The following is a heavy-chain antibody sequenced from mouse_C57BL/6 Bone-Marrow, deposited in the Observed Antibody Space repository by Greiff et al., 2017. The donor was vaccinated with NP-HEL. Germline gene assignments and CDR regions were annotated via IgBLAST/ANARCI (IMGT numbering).Heavy chain of an antibody. V-gene: IGHV1-7*01. J-gene: IGHJ4*01. Sequence: QVQLKQSGAELAKPGASVKLSCKASGYTFTSYWMPWVKQRPGQGLEWIGYINPSSGYTKSNPKFKDKATLTADKSSSTAYMQLSSLTYEDAAVYYCARRSRGDYWGQGTSVTVSS. CDR2: INPSSGYT. CDR3: ARRSRGDY. CDR1: GYTFTSYW.